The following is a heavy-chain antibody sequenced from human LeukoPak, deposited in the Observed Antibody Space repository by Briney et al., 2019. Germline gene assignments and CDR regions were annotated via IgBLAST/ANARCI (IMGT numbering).Heavy chain of an antibody. J-gene: IGHJ3*02. CDR2: IYPGDSDT. CDR1: GYSFTSYW. Sequence: GESLKISCKGSGYSFTSYWIGWVRQMPGKGLEWMGIIYPGDSDTRYSPSFQGQVTISADKSISTAYLQWSSLKASDTAMYYCARGLLWFGELFLSAFDIWGQGTVVTVSS. CDR3: ARGLLWFGELFLSAFDI. V-gene: IGHV5-51*01. D-gene: IGHD3-10*01.